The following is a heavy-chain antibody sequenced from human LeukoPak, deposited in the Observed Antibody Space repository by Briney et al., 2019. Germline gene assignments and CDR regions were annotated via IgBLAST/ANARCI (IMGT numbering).Heavy chain of an antibody. V-gene: IGHV3-53*01. Sequence: GGSLRLSCAASGFTVSSNYMSWVRQAPGKGLEWVSVIYSGGSTYYADSVKGRFTISRDNSKNTLYLQMNSLRAEDTAVYYCARANSSGWYPFFDYWGQGTLVTVSS. D-gene: IGHD6-19*01. J-gene: IGHJ4*02. CDR3: ARANSSGWYPFFDY. CDR2: IYSGGST. CDR1: GFTVSSNY.